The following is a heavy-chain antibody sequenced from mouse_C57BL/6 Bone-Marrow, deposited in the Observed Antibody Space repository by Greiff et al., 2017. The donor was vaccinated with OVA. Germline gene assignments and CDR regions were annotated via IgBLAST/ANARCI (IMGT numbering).Heavy chain of an antibody. V-gene: IGHV5-9-1*02. J-gene: IGHJ2*01. D-gene: IGHD1-1*01. CDR2: ISSGGDYI. CDR3: TRESYGSPFDY. CDR1: GFTFSSYA. Sequence: EVKLVESGEGLVKPGGSLKLSCAASGFTFSSYAMSWVRQTPEKRLEWVAYISSGGDYIYYADTVKGRFTISRDNARNTLYLQMSSLKSEDTAMYYCTRESYGSPFDYWGQGTTLTVSS.